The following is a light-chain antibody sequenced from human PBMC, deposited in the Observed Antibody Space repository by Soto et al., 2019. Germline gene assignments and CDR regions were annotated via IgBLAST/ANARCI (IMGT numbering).Light chain of an antibody. CDR2: WAS. CDR1: QSVLYSSNNKNS. CDR3: QQYNTWPRT. V-gene: IGKV4-1*01. J-gene: IGKJ1*01. Sequence: DLVLPQSPDALAVSLGARATINCKSSQSVLYSSNNKNSLAWYQQKPGQPPNLLIYWASTRATGIPARFSGSGSGTEFTLTISSLQSEDFAVYYCQQYNTWPRTFGQGTKVDIK.